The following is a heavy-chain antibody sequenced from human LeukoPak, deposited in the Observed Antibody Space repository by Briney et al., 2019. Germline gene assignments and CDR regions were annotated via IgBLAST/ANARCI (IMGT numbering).Heavy chain of an antibody. D-gene: IGHD1-7*01. CDR3: ATARNFRFEY. CDR2: MNGEGTTI. V-gene: IGHV3-74*01. CDR1: GLTFRTTW. Sequence: GGSLRLACAASGLTFRTTWMHWVRQAPGKGLMWVSRMNGEGTTIDYADSVKGRFTVSRDYAKNTLFLQMNNLRTEDTALYFCATARNFRFEYWGQGSLVIVSA. J-gene: IGHJ4*02.